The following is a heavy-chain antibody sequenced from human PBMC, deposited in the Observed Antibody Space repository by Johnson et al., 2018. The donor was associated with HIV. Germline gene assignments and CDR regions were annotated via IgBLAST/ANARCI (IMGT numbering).Heavy chain of an antibody. J-gene: IGHJ3*02. V-gene: IGHV3-7*04. CDR1: GFTFSNAW. Sequence: VQLVESGGGLVQPGGSLRLSCAASGFTFSNAWMRWVRQAPGKGLEWVANIKQDGSGKYYVDSVKGRFTISRNNAKNSLYLQMNSLRAEDTAVYYCARGGGSSWSDAFDIWGQGTMVTVSS. CDR2: IKQDGSGK. CDR3: ARGGGSSWSDAFDI. D-gene: IGHD6-13*01.